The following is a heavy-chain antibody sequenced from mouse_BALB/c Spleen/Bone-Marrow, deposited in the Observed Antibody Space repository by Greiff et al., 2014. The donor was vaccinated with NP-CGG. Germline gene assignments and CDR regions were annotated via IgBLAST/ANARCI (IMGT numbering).Heavy chain of an antibody. D-gene: IGHD2-3*01. CDR1: GYTFTTYM. CDR3: ARRDDGYVYFDY. V-gene: IGHV1-4*01. CDR2: INPTSGYT. J-gene: IGHJ2*01. Sequence: VKLQESGAELARPGASVKMSCRASGYTFTTYMIHWVRQRPGQGLEWIGYINPTSGYTNYNQKFKDKATLTADKSSSTAYMQLSCLTSEDSAVYYCARRDDGYVYFDYWGQGTTLTVSS.